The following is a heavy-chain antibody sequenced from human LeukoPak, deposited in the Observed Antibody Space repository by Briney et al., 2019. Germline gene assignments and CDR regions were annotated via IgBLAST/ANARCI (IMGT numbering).Heavy chain of an antibody. CDR1: GYTFTSYG. V-gene: IGHV1-18*01. J-gene: IGHJ4*02. CDR2: ISAYNGNT. D-gene: IGHD5-18*01. Sequence: ASVKVSCKASGYTFTSYGISWVRQAPGQGLEWMGWISAYNGNTNCAQKLQGRVTMTTDTSTSTAYMELRSLRSDDTAVYYCAREIGPRQLHLWGSAFDYWGQGTLVTVSS. CDR3: AREIGPRQLHLWGSAFDY.